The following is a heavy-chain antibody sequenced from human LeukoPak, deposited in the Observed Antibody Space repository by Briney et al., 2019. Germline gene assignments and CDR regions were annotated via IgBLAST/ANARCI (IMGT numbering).Heavy chain of an antibody. CDR3: ARSSNWAPSSAFDI. CDR2: IIPILGIA. Sequence: SVKVSCKASGGTFSSYAISWVRQAPGQGLEWMGRIIPILGIANYAQKFQGRVTITADKSTSTAYMELRSLRSDDTAVYYCARSSNWAPSSAFDIWGQGTMVTVSS. D-gene: IGHD7-27*01. J-gene: IGHJ3*02. V-gene: IGHV1-69*04. CDR1: GGTFSSYA.